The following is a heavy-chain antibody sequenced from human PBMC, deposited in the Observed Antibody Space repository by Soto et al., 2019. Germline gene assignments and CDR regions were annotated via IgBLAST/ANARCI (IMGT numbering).Heavy chain of an antibody. CDR1: GGTFSSYT. V-gene: IGHV1-69*02. J-gene: IGHJ6*02. D-gene: IGHD5-12*01. CDR3: ARGYSGDDSRRPCYYYGMDV. CDR2: IIPILGIA. Sequence: SVKVSFKASGGTFSSYTISWVRQAPGQGLEWMGRIIPILGIANYAQKFQGRVTITADKSTSTAYMELSSLRSEDTAVYYCARGYSGDDSRRPCYYYGMDVWGQGTTVTFSS.